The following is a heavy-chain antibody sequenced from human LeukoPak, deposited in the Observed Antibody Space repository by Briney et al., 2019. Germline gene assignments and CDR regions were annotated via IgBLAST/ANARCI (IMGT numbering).Heavy chain of an antibody. CDR1: GFTFSSYA. CDR3: AKRLGDPRAFDY. J-gene: IGHJ4*02. D-gene: IGHD2-21*02. Sequence: GGSLTLSCAASGFTFSSYAMSWVRQAPGKGLEWVSTINSSASTTYYADLEKGRFTISRTNSKHTLFILMNSLRADATALYYCAKRLGDPRAFDYWGQGTLVTVSS. CDR2: INSSASTT. V-gene: IGHV3-23*01.